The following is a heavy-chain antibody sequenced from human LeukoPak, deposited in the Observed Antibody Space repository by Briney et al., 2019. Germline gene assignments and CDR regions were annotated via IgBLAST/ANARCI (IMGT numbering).Heavy chain of an antibody. J-gene: IGHJ2*01. CDR3: ARDDFDL. V-gene: IGHV3-53*01. CDR1: GFTVSSYY. Sequence: PGGSLRLSCAASGFTVSSYYISWVRQAPGKGLEWVSVLYRGGGTYYADSVKGRFTISRDNSKNTVYLQMNSLRAEDTAVYYCARDDFDLWGRGTLVTVSS. CDR2: LYRGGGT.